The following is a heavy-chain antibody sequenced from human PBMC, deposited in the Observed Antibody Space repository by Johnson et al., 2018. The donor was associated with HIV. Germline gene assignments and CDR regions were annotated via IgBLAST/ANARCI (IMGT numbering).Heavy chain of an antibody. D-gene: IGHD1-26*01. CDR3: AKDGGSYGGAFDI. J-gene: IGHJ3*02. CDR1: GFTFSNHH. CDR2: INQDGSDK. V-gene: IGHV3-7*01. Sequence: VQLVESGGGLVQPGGSLRLSCAVSGFTFSNHHMTWVRQAPGKGLEWVANINQDGSDKYYADSVKGRFTISRDNSKNTLYLQMNSLRAEDTAVYYCAKDGGSYGGAFDIWGQGTMVTVSS.